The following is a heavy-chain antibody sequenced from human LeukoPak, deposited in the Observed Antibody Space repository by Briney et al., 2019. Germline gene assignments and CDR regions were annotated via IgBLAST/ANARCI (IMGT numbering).Heavy chain of an antibody. CDR1: GGSFSGYY. CDR3: ANSGYARRSDY. V-gene: IGHV4-34*01. Sequence: KPSETLSLTCVVYGGSFSGYYWTWIRQRPGKGLEWIGEINLGGSPTYNPSLKSRATISVDPSKNQISLKVRSVTAADTAVYYCANSGYARRSDYWGQGTLVSVSS. CDR2: INLGGSP. D-gene: IGHD6-25*01. J-gene: IGHJ4*02.